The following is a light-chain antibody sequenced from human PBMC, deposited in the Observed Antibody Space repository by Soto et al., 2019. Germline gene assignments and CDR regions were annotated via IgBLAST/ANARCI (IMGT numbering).Light chain of an antibody. CDR3: ESWDDTLKGHV. CDR1: SSNIGENY. Sequence: QAVVTQPHSVSEAPRQRVTISCSGSSSNIGENYVNWYQQVPGKAPKLLLYHDDLRPSGVSDRFSGSKSGTSASLAISGLQSEDEADYYCESWDDTLKGHVFGGGTQLTVL. V-gene: IGLV1-36*01. J-gene: IGLJ3*02. CDR2: HDD.